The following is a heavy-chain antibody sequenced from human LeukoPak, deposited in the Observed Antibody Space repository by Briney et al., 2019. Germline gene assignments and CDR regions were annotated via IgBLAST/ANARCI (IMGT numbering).Heavy chain of an antibody. V-gene: IGHV1-69*06. CDR1: GGTFSSYA. D-gene: IGHD3-3*01. Sequence: ASVKVSCKASGGTFSSYAISWVRQAPGQGLEWMGGIIPIFGTANYAQKFQGRVTITADKSTSTAYMELSSLRSEDTAVYYCARVGYDFWSGYYTRYLDYWGQGTLVTVSS. J-gene: IGHJ4*02. CDR3: ARVGYDFWSGYYTRYLDY. CDR2: IIPIFGTA.